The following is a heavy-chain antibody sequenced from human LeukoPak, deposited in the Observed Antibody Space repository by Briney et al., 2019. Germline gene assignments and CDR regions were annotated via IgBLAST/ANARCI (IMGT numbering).Heavy chain of an antibody. D-gene: IGHD4-17*01. CDR2: IRYDGSNK. V-gene: IGHV3-30*02. Sequence: GGSLRLSCAASGFTFSSYGMHWVRQAPGKGLEWVAFIRYDGSNKYYADSVKGRFTISRDNSKNTLYLQMNSLRAEDTAVYYCAREGYGDYRDAFDIWGQGTMVTVSS. J-gene: IGHJ3*02. CDR3: AREGYGDYRDAFDI. CDR1: GFTFSSYG.